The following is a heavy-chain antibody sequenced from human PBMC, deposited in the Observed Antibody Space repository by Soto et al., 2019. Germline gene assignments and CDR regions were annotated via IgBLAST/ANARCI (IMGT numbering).Heavy chain of an antibody. V-gene: IGHV3-30*03. CDR3: AIVRVADSPLDH. J-gene: IGHJ4*02. D-gene: IGHD3-10*02. CDR2: ISYDGIDI. Sequence: QVQLVESGGGVVQPGRSLRLSCAGSGFIFSNYGMHWVRQAPGTGLEWVAFISYDGIDILYEDSVKGRFTISRDNSKSTLFLHMDRPRAEDTAVYFCAIVRVADSPLDHWGQGSLVTVSS. CDR1: GFIFSNYG.